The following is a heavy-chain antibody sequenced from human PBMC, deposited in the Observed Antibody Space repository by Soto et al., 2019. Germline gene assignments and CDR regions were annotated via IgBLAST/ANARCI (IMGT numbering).Heavy chain of an antibody. CDR1: GYSISTGFN. D-gene: IGHD2-2*01. Sequence: ASETLSLTCAVSGYSISTGFNWAWIRQPPGKGLEWIGSIYHSGSTYYNLSLKSRVTISSDASKNQISLKLSSVTAADTALYYCARDWGTDFYQLDSWGQGTLVTVSS. CDR3: ARDWGTDFYQLDS. J-gene: IGHJ4*02. V-gene: IGHV4-38-2*02. CDR2: IYHSGST.